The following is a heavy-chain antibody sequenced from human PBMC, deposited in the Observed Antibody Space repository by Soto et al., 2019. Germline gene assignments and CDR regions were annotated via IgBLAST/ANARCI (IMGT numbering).Heavy chain of an antibody. V-gene: IGHV5-51*01. CDR2: FHPSDSQA. CDR1: GYTFIRNS. Sequence: EVQLVQSGTEVKKPGDSLKISCEFPGYTFIRNSIAWVRQMPGGGLEWMGLFHPSDSQAKYSPSFQGQVTSSVDRSTNPAYLQWNSLKAVDLAMYYCGTYYIFWSAWGQGTLVIVSS. CDR3: GTYYIFWSA. J-gene: IGHJ5*02. D-gene: IGHD3-3*01.